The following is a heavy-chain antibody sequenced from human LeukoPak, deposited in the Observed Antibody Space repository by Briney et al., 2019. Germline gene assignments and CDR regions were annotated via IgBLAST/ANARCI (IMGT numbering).Heavy chain of an antibody. D-gene: IGHD5-12*01. CDR2: IKQDGSVK. CDR1: GFTFSSYW. Sequence: GGSLRLSCAASGFTFSSYWMSWVRQAPGKGLEWVANIKQDGSVKYYVDSVKGRFTISRDNAKNSLYLQMNSLRAEDTAVYYCARVETKWLRPASYWGQGTLVTVSS. J-gene: IGHJ4*02. CDR3: ARVETKWLRPASY. V-gene: IGHV3-7*01.